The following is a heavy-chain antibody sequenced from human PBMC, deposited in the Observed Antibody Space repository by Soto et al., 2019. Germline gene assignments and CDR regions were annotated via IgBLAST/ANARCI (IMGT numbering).Heavy chain of an antibody. CDR3: ARGRGWFGPSGNHYFDY. V-gene: IGHV3-23*01. J-gene: IGHJ4*02. D-gene: IGHD3-10*01. CDR2: ISGSGGST. CDR1: GFTFSSYA. Sequence: EVQLLESGGGLVQPGGSLRLSCAASGFTFSSYAMSWVRQAPGKGLEWVSAISGSGGSTYYADSVKGRFTISRDNSKNTLYLQMNSLRAEDTAVYYCARGRGWFGPSGNHYFDYWGQGTLVTVSS.